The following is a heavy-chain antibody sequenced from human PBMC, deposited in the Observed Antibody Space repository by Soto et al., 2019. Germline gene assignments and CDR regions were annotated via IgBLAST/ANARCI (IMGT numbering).Heavy chain of an antibody. D-gene: IGHD6-13*01. CDR1: GYTFTGYY. CDR3: ARGGYSSTWSNLLDRSGLDV. CDR2: INSNTGDT. Sequence: QVQLVQSGAEVKKPGASVTVSCKASGYTFTGYYIYWVRQAPGQGLEWMGRINSNTGDTRYAQRFQGKVTMTSDTTINTAYMELRSLKSNDTAVYYCARGGYSSTWSNLLDRSGLDVWGQGTTVTVSS. J-gene: IGHJ6*02. V-gene: IGHV1-2*06.